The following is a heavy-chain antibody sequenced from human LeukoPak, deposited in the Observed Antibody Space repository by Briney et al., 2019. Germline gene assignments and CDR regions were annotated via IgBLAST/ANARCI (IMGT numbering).Heavy chain of an antibody. CDR1: GGSVSSGNYY. J-gene: IGHJ5*02. Sequence: SETLSLTCTVSGGSVSSGNYYWSWIRQPPGKGLEWIGYIYYSGSTNYNPSLKSRVTIPVDTSKNQFSLKLSSVTAADTAVYYCARGVPTATARWFDPWGQGTLVTVSS. CDR3: ARGVPTATARWFDP. D-gene: IGHD2-21*02. CDR2: IYYSGST. V-gene: IGHV4-61*01.